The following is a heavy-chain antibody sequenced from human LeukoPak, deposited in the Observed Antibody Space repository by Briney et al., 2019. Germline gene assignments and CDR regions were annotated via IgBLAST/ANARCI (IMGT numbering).Heavy chain of an antibody. CDR2: IIPIFGTA. V-gene: IGHV1-69*01. Sequence: EASVKVSCKASGGTFSSYAISWVRQAPGQGLEWMGGIIPIFGTANYAQKFQGRVTITADESTSTAYMELSSLRSEDTAVYYCASYYGSGTYSGYVDYWGQGTLVTV. CDR1: GGTFSSYA. D-gene: IGHD3-10*01. CDR3: ASYYGSGTYSGYVDY. J-gene: IGHJ4*02.